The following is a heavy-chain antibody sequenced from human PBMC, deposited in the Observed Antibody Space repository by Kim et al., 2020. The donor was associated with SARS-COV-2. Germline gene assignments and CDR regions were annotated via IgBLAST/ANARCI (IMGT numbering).Heavy chain of an antibody. CDR3: AREGGGWDYVGFDI. V-gene: IGHV3-53*01. Sequence: GGSLRLSCVASGFTVNRYYMSWVRQAPGKGLEWVSGIYSVGSTYSADSVKGRFTISRDNSKNTLYLQMNRLRVEDTAVYYCAREGGGWDYVGFDIWGQG. CDR2: IYSVGST. J-gene: IGHJ3*02. D-gene: IGHD1-26*01. CDR1: GFTVNRYY.